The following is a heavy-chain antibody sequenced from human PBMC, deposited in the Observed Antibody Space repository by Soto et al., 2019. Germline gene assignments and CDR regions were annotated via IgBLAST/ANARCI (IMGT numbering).Heavy chain of an antibody. CDR1: GYTFTSYG. J-gene: IGHJ5*02. Sequence: ASVKVSCKASGYTFTSYGISWVRQAPGQGLEWMGWISAYNGNTNYAQKLQGRVTMTADTSTSTAYMELRSLRSDDTAVYYCARDGKQWLAYNWFDPWGQGTLVTVSS. CDR3: ARDGKQWLAYNWFDP. CDR2: ISAYNGNT. V-gene: IGHV1-18*01. D-gene: IGHD6-19*01.